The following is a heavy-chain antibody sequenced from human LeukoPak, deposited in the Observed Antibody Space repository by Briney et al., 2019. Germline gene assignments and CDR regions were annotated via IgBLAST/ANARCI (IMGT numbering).Heavy chain of an antibody. D-gene: IGHD5-18*01. CDR2: ISYDGGNK. J-gene: IGHJ1*01. CDR3: AKDPFSYSWSFLITAYFQH. CDR1: GFTFSSYG. V-gene: IGHV3-30*18. Sequence: GGSLRLSCAASGFTFSSYGMHWVRQAPGKGLEWVAVISYDGGNKYYADSVKGRFTISRDNSKNTLYLQMNSLRAEDTAVYYCAKDPFSYSWSFLITAYFQHWGQGTLVTVSS.